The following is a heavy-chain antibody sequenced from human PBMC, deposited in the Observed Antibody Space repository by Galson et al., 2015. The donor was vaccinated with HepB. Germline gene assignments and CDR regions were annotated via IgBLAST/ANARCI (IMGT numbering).Heavy chain of an antibody. CDR2: ISYDGSNK. CDR3: AKWQLAAAGTDY. D-gene: IGHD6-13*01. Sequence: SLRLSCAASGFTFSSYGMHWVRQAPGKGLEWVAVISYDGSNKYCADSVKGRFTISRDNSKNTLYLQMNSLRAEDTAVYYCAKWQLAAAGTDYWGQGTLVTVSS. J-gene: IGHJ4*02. CDR1: GFTFSSYG. V-gene: IGHV3-30*18.